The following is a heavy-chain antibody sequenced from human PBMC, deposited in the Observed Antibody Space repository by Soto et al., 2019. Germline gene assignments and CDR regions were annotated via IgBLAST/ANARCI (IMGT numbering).Heavy chain of an antibody. Sequence: QVQLVQSGAEVKKPGSSVKVSCKASGGTFSSYAISWVRQAPGQGLEWMGGIIPIFGTANYAQKFQGRVTSTEDEXXSXAXXELSSLRSEDTAVYYCARETEDTAMVEPYYYGMDVWGQGTTVTVSS. J-gene: IGHJ6*02. CDR1: GGTFSSYA. CDR3: ARETEDTAMVEPYYYGMDV. V-gene: IGHV1-69*12. D-gene: IGHD5-18*01. CDR2: IIPIFGTA.